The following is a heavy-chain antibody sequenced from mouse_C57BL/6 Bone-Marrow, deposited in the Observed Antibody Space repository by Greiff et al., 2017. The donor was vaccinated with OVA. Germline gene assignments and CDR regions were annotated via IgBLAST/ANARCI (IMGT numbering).Heavy chain of an antibody. CDR1: GYTFTDYY. V-gene: IGHV1-26*01. J-gene: IGHJ1*03. D-gene: IGHD1-1*01. Sequence: EVQLQQSGPELVKPGASVKISCKASGYTFTDYYMNWVKQSHGKSLEWIGDINPKNGGTSYNQKFKDKATLTVDKSSSTAYMELRSLTSEDSAVYYCERDGDYYGSSHWYFDVWGTGTTVTVSS. CDR2: INPKNGGT. CDR3: ERDGDYYGSSHWYFDV.